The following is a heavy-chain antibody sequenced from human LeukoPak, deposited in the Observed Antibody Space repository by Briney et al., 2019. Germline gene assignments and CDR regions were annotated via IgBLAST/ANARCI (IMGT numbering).Heavy chain of an antibody. CDR2: IIPVFGTA. Sequence: SVKVSCKTSGDTISIYDINWVRQAPGQGLEWMGGIIPVFGTANYAQKFQGRVTITADESTSTAYMELSSLRSEDTAVYYCARGNVVPATVGRFDPWGQGTLVTVSS. CDR3: ARGNVVPATVGRFDP. D-gene: IGHD2-2*01. CDR1: GDTISIYD. J-gene: IGHJ5*02. V-gene: IGHV1-69*13.